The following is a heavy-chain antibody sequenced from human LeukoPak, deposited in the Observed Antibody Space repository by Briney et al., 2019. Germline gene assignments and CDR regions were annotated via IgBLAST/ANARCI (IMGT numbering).Heavy chain of an antibody. V-gene: IGHV1-8*01. CDR3: ARYYYDSSGYGTYWYFDL. J-gene: IGHJ2*01. Sequence: ASVKVSCKASGYTFTSYDINWVRQATGQGLEWMGWMNPNIGNTGYAQKFQGRVTMTRNTSISTAYMELSSVRPEDTAMYYCARYYYDSSGYGTYWYFDLWGRGTLVTVSS. D-gene: IGHD3-22*01. CDR2: MNPNIGNT. CDR1: GYTFTSYD.